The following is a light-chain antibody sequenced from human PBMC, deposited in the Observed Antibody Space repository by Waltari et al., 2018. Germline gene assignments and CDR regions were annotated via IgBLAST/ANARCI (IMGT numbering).Light chain of an antibody. CDR2: DAS. Sequence: DIFLTQSPGTLSLSPGEGATLSCRARQSISRFLAWYQQKPGQAPRLLSYDASTRATGIPDRVSGSGSGTDFSLTISRLEPEDFAVYYCQKYGTIPATFGQGTKVEIK. V-gene: IGKV3-20*01. CDR3: QKYGTIPAT. CDR1: QSISRF. J-gene: IGKJ1*01.